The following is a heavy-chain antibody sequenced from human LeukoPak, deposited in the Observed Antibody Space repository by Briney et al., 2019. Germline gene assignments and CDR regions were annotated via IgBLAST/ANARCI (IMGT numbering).Heavy chain of an antibody. D-gene: IGHD3-22*01. CDR1: GYTFTSYG. CDR3: ARDQGYYYDSSGYYHFVLPFDY. CDR2: ISAYNGNT. Sequence: ASVKVSCKASGYTFTSYGISWVRQAPGQGLEWMGWISAYNGNTNYAQKLQGRVTKTTDTSTSTAYMELRSLRSDDTAVYYCARDQGYYYDSSGYYHFVLPFDYRGQGTLVTVSS. J-gene: IGHJ4*02. V-gene: IGHV1-18*01.